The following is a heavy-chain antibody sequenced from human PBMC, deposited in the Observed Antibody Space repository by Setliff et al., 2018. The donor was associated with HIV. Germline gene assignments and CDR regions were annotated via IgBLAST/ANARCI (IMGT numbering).Heavy chain of an antibody. D-gene: IGHD6-19*01. Sequence: TLSLTCVISGDSVSSNSVAWNWIRQSPSRGLEWLGRTYYRSKWHNDYAVSVKSRITINPDTSKNQLSLQVNSVTPEDTAVYFCARAVAGMTLDCWGQGTLVTVSS. CDR3: ARAVAGMTLDC. V-gene: IGHV6-1*01. CDR2: TYYRSKWHN. J-gene: IGHJ4*02. CDR1: GDSVSSNSVA.